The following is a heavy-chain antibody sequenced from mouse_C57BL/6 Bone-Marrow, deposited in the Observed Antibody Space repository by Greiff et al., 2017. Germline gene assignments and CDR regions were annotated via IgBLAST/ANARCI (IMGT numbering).Heavy chain of an antibody. CDR3: AREPMVTGWFAD. CDR1: GFTFSDYG. Sequence: EVHLVESGGGLVKPGGSLKLSCAASGFTFSDYGMHWVRQAPERGLEWVAYISSGSSTIYSADTVKGRFTISRDNAKNTLFLQMTSLRSEDTAMYYCAREPMVTGWFADWGQGTLVTVVA. V-gene: IGHV5-17*01. D-gene: IGHD2-2*01. CDR2: ISSGSSTI. J-gene: IGHJ3*01.